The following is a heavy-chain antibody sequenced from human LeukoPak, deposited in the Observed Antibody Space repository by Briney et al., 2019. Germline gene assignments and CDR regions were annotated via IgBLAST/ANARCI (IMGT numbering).Heavy chain of an antibody. J-gene: IGHJ6*02. V-gene: IGHV4-34*01. CDR3: ASYQDYYGMDV. Sequence: SETLSLTCTVYGGSFSGYYWSWIRQPPGKGLEWIGEINHSGSPNYNPSLKGRVTISVDTSKNQFSLKLSSVTAADTAVYYCASYQDYYGMDVWGQGTTVTVSS. D-gene: IGHD3-16*02. CDR2: INHSGSP. CDR1: GGSFSGYY.